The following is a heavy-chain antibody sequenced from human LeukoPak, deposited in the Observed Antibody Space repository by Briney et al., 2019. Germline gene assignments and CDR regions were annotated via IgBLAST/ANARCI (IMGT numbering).Heavy chain of an antibody. Sequence: GGSLRLSCAASGFTFSNYDMLWVRQAPVKGLEWVAVASRLESHRYYADSVRGRFTVSRDNSKNTLYLQMSSLRADDTAVYYCGKRLGDGTDPFQYWGQGTLVTVSS. CDR2: ASRLESHR. CDR1: GFTFSNYD. CDR3: GKRLGDGTDPFQY. J-gene: IGHJ4*02. D-gene: IGHD3-16*01. V-gene: IGHV3-30*18.